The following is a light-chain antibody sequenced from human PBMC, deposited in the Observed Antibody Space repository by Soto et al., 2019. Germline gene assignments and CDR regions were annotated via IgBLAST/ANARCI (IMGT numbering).Light chain of an antibody. Sequence: QSVLAQPPSASGTPGQRVTVSCSGISSNIGSNTVNWYQQLPGTAPKLLIYTDNQRPSGVPDRFSGSKSGTSASLAISGLQSEDEADYYCAAWDDSLNGYVFGTGTKVPVL. V-gene: IGLV1-44*01. CDR3: AAWDDSLNGYV. CDR1: SSNIGSNT. J-gene: IGLJ1*01. CDR2: TDN.